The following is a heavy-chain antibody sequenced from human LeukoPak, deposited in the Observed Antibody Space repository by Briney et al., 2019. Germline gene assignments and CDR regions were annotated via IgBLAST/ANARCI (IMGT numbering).Heavy chain of an antibody. J-gene: IGHJ6*02. CDR1: GYTFSSYA. CDR2: ISGSGGST. Sequence: GGSLRLPCAASGYTFSSYAMSWVRQAPGKGLEWVSAISGSGGSTYYADSVKGRFTISRDNSKNTLYLQMNSLRAEDTAVYYCAKARRGRDIVVVPAYRYGMDVWGQGTTVTVSS. D-gene: IGHD2-2*01. CDR3: AKARRGRDIVVVPAYRYGMDV. V-gene: IGHV3-23*01.